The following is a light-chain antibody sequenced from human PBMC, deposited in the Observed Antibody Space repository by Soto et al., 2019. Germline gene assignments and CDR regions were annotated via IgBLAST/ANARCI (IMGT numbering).Light chain of an antibody. Sequence: EIVLTQSPGTLSLSPGERATLSCRASQSLSSSYLAWYQQKPGQAPRLLISGASSRATGIPVRFSGSGSGTDFTLTISRLEPEDFATYYCQQYGSSPWTFGPGTKVEIK. CDR3: QQYGSSPWT. J-gene: IGKJ1*01. CDR1: QSLSSSY. CDR2: GAS. V-gene: IGKV3-20*01.